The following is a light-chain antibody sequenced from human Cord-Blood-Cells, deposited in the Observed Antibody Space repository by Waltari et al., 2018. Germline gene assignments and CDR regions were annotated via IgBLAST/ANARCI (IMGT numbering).Light chain of an antibody. V-gene: IGLV2-23*02. Sequence: QAALPQPASVSGFPAQAITISCTGTSSDVGSYTLVSWYQQHPGKAPKLMIYEVSKRPSGVSNRFSGSKSGNTASLTISGLQAEDEADYYCCSYAGSSTLVFGGGTKLTVL. CDR1: SSDVGSYTL. CDR3: CSYAGSSTLV. J-gene: IGLJ2*01. CDR2: EVS.